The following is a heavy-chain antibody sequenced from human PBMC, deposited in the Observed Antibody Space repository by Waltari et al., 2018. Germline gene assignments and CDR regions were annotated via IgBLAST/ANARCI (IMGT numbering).Heavy chain of an antibody. Sequence: EVQLVESGGGLVQPGGSLRLSCAASGFTFSSYSMNWVRQAPGKGLEWGSYISSSSSTIYYADSVKGRFTISRDNAKNTLYLQMNSLRAEDTAVYYCAKAPSYGSGSLWGQGTLVTVSS. V-gene: IGHV3-48*04. CDR3: AKAPSYGSGSL. D-gene: IGHD3-10*01. CDR2: ISSSSSTI. J-gene: IGHJ4*02. CDR1: GFTFSSYS.